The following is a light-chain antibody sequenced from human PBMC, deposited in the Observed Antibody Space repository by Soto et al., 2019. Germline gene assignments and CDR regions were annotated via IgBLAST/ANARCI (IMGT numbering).Light chain of an antibody. CDR1: QSVSSSY. CDR3: QQFVT. V-gene: IGKV3-20*01. J-gene: IGKJ1*01. Sequence: EIVLTQSPGTLSLSPGERATLSCRASQSVSSSYLAWYQQKPGQAPRLLIYGASSRATGIPDRFSDSGSGTDFTLTISRLEPEDFAVYYCQQFVTFGQGTKVEIK. CDR2: GAS.